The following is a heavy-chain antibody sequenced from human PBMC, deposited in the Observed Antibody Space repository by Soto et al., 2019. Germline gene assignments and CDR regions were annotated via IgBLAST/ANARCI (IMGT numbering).Heavy chain of an antibody. Sequence: QVQLVESGGGVVQPGRSLRLSCAASGFTFSSYGMHWVRQAPGKGLEWVTVISYDGSNKYYADSVKGRFTISRDNSKNTLYLQMNSLRAEDTAVYYCAKVRRIYYYYGMDVWGQGTTVTVSS. CDR3: AKVRRIYYYYGMDV. V-gene: IGHV3-30*18. J-gene: IGHJ6*02. CDR2: ISYDGSNK. D-gene: IGHD2-15*01. CDR1: GFTFSSYG.